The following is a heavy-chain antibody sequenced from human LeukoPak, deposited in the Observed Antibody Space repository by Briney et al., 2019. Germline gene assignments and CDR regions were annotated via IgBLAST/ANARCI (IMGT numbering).Heavy chain of an antibody. CDR1: GFTFGDYA. CDR2: IRSKAYGGAT. J-gene: IGHJ4*01. D-gene: IGHD3-9*01. Sequence: PGGSLRLSCTASGFTFGDYAMSWVRQAPGKGLEWVGFIRSKAYGGATEYAASVKGRFIISRDDSKSIAYLQMNSLKTEDTAVYYCTRDRYDILTGYYFYWGQEPWSPSPQ. V-gene: IGHV3-49*04. CDR3: TRDRYDILTGYYFY.